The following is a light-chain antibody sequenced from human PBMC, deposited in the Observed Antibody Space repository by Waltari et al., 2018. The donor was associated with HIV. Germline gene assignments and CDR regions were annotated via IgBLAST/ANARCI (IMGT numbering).Light chain of an antibody. Sequence: DIVVTQYPDSLAVSLGARATMKCMSSQSLLYTQNNKNYLAWYPRRSGQPPKLLISLTSRRASGVADRFTGSGSGTNFTLTISRLEAEDVTVYFCKQYHSTPYTFGQGPSWRSN. CDR3: KQYHSTPYT. CDR2: LTS. V-gene: IGKV4-1*01. CDR1: QSLLYTQNNKNY. J-gene: IGKJ2*01.